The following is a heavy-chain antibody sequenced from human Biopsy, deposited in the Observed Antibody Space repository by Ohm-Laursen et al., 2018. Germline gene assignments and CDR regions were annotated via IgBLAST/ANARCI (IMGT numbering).Heavy chain of an antibody. J-gene: IGHJ4*02. D-gene: IGHD1-26*01. CDR2: IYYSGST. CDR3: ARVGAGAPSIDYFDY. V-gene: IGHV4-59*07. Sequence: SDTLSLTCTVSGGSTCSFFWSWIRQPPGKGLEWIGYIYYSGSTNYNPSLRSRVTISVDRSKNQFSLELSSVTAADTAVYYCARVGAGAPSIDYFDYWGQGALVTVSS. CDR1: GGSTCSFF.